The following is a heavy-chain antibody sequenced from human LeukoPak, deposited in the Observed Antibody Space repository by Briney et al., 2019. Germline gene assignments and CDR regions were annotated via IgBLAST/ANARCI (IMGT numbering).Heavy chain of an antibody. J-gene: IGHJ4*02. CDR3: ARDREVGATQRCFDY. CDR1: GYTFTSYY. CDR2: INPSGGDT. V-gene: IGHV1-46*01. Sequence: ASVKVSCKASGYTFTSYYLHWVRQAPGQGLEWMGVINPSGGDTTYAQKFQGRVTMSRDTSTNTVYMDLSSLRSEDSALYYCARDREVGATQRCFDYRGQGTLVTVSS. D-gene: IGHD1-26*01.